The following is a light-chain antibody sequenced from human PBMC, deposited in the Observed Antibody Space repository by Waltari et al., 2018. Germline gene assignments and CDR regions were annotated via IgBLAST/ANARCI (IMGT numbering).Light chain of an antibody. CDR1: KLGDQY. V-gene: IGLV3-1*01. J-gene: IGLJ1*01. Sequence: SELTQPPSVSVSPGQTASITCAGDKLGDQYVSWFQQRPGQSPTLVIYQDKARPSGLPQRFSGPNSGHTSTLTSRGTQALDGADYCCQAWDSGPAVFGTGTKVTVL. CDR3: QAWDSGPAV. CDR2: QDK.